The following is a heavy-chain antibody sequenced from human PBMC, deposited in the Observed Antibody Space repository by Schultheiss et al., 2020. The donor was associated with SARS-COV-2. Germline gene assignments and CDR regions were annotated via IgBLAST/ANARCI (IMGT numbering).Heavy chain of an antibody. CDR2: INWNGGST. D-gene: IGHD2-2*01. CDR3: TREGNGFMPAHMDV. Sequence: GESLKISCSASGFTFDDYGMSWVRQAPGKGLEWVSGINWNGGSTGYADSVKGRFTISRDNSKNTLYLQMNSLRAEDTAVYYCTREGNGFMPAHMDVWGKGTTVTVSS. J-gene: IGHJ6*03. CDR1: GFTFDDYG. V-gene: IGHV3-20*04.